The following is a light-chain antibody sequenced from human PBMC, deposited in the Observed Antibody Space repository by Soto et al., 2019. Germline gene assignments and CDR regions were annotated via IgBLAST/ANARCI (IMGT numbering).Light chain of an antibody. V-gene: IGKV1-5*03. J-gene: IGKJ1*01. Sequence: DIQMTQSPSTLSASVGDRVTITCRASQSLSTWLAWYQQKPGKAPQVLIYQASSLQSGVPSRFSGSGSGTEFTLTISSLQPDDFAPYYCQQYYTSSWTFGQGTKVEI. CDR1: QSLSTW. CDR3: QQYYTSSWT. CDR2: QAS.